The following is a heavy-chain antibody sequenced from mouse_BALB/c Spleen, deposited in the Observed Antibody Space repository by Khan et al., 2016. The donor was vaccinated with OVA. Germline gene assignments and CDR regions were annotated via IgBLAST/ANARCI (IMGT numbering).Heavy chain of an antibody. J-gene: IGHJ3*01. Sequence: EVQLQESGGDLVKPGGSLKLSCAASGFTFSSYSMSWVRQTPDKRLEWVASISSGGDYTYYPDSVKGRFTISRDNATNTLYLQMSDLKSEDTAMYYCADHLTGSFAYGGQGTLVTGSA. CDR2: ISSGGDYT. CDR3: ADHLTGSFAY. CDR1: GFTFSSYS. V-gene: IGHV5-6*01. D-gene: IGHD4-1*01.